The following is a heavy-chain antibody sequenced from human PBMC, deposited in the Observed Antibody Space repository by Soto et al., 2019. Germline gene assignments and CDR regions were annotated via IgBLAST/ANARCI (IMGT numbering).Heavy chain of an antibody. D-gene: IGHD2-21*01. J-gene: IGHJ4*02. V-gene: IGHV2-5*02. CDR3: AHSVRGESWRGGTCYFFDY. CDR1: GFLITANGVG. Sequence: QITLKESGPTLMKPTETLTLTCAVSGFLITANGVGVGWIRQPPGKALEWLGILYWDGDKRYSPSLKTRLTITMDTSKNQVVLTLTNMDPVDTATYYCAHSVRGESWRGGTCYFFDYLGQGTLVTVSS. CDR2: LYWDGDK.